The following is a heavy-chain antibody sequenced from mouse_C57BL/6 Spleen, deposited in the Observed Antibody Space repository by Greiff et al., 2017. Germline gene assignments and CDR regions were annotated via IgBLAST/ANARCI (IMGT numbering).Heavy chain of an antibody. CDR2: ISSGGDYI. CDR3: AIEGGHGAMDY. J-gene: IGHJ4*01. V-gene: IGHV5S21*01. Sequence: EVKLVESGEGLVKPGGSLKLSCAASGFTFSSYAMSWVRPTPEKRLEWVAYISSGGDYIYYADTVKGRFTISRDNARNTLYLQMSSQKSEDTAREYCAIEGGHGAMDYWGQGTSVTVSS. CDR1: GFTFSSYA.